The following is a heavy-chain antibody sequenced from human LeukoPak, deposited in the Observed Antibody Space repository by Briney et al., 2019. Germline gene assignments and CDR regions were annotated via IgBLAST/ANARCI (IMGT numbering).Heavy chain of an antibody. J-gene: IGHJ4*02. CDR3: ARGWWSGYDAKLDY. CDR2: IRSSGITI. D-gene: IGHD5-12*01. V-gene: IGHV3-48*03. Sequence: GGSLRLSCAASGFIFSNYEINWVRQAPGKGLEWVSYIRSSGITINYADSVKGRFTISRDKAKNSLYLQMNSLRAEDTAVYYCARGWWSGYDAKLDYWGQGALVTVSS. CDR1: GFIFSNYE.